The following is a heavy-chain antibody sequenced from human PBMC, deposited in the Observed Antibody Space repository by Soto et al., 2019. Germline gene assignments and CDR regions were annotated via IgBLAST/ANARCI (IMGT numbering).Heavy chain of an antibody. CDR1: GFTFSSYG. CDR2: IWYDGSNK. V-gene: IGHV3-33*01. D-gene: IGHD3-10*01. CDR3: ARARYYYGSGSYYYYYYGMDV. J-gene: IGHJ6*02. Sequence: QVQLVESGGGVVQPGRSLRLSCAASGFTFSSYGMHWVRQAPGKGLEWVAVIWYDGSNKYYADSVKGRFTISRDNSKNTLDLQMNSVRAEDTAVYYCARARYYYGSGSYYYYYYGMDVWGQGTTVTVSS.